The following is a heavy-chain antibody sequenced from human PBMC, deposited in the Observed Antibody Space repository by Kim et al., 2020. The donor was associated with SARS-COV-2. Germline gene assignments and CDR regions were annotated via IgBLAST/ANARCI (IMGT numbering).Heavy chain of an antibody. CDR1: GYTFTSYY. CDR2: INPSGGST. CDR3: ARENRYFDWLPNPSFDY. Sequence: ASVKVSCKASGYTFTSYYMHWVRQAPGQGLEWMGIINPSGGSTSYAQKFQGRVTMTRDTSTSTVYMELSSLRSEDTAVYYCARENRYFDWLPNPSFDYWGQGTLVTVSS. D-gene: IGHD3-9*01. J-gene: IGHJ4*02. V-gene: IGHV1-46*01.